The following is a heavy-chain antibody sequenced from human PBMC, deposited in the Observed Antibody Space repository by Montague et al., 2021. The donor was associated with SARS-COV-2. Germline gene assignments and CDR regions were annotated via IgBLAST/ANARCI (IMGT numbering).Heavy chain of an antibody. V-gene: IGHV3-30*03. CDR3: ARDSGDSHGDYYFDL. CDR2: ISGDGRKR. Sequence: SLRLSCAASGFNFNIRAIHWVRQAPGKGLEWVSVISGDGRKRFYSDSVKGRFTISRDNSNNTLYLQLNSLKYEDTAVYYCARDSGDSHGDYYFDLWGQGTLVIVSS. D-gene: IGHD4-17*01. CDR1: GFNFNIRA. J-gene: IGHJ5*02.